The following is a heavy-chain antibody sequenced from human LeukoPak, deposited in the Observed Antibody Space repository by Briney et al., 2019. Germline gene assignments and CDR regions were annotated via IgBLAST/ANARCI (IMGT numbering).Heavy chain of an antibody. CDR3: AKGRGYDSSGYYHDAFDI. J-gene: IGHJ3*02. CDR2: ISYDGSNK. V-gene: IGHV3-30*18. Sequence: PGGSLRLSCAASGFTFSSYGMHWVRQAPGKGLEWVAVISYDGSNKYYADSVKGRFTISRDNSKNTLYLQMNSLRAEDTAVYYCAKGRGYDSSGYYHDAFDIWGQGTMVTVSS. D-gene: IGHD3-22*01. CDR1: GFTFSSYG.